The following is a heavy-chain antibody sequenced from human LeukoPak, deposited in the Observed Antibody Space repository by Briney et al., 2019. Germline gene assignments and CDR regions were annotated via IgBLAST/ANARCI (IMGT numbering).Heavy chain of an antibody. J-gene: IGHJ4*02. V-gene: IGHV3-21*01. CDR3: ARAYLHSGATGY. D-gene: IGHD1-26*01. CDR2: ISSSSSYI. Sequence: GGSLRLSCAASGFTFSSYSMNWVRQAPGKGLEWVSSISSSSSYIYYADSVKGRFTISRDNAKNSLYLQMNNLRAEDTAVYYCARAYLHSGATGYWGQGTLVTVSS. CDR1: GFTFSSYS.